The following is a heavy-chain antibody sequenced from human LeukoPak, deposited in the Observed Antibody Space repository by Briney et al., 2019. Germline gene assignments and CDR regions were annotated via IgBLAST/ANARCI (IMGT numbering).Heavy chain of an antibody. D-gene: IGHD3-22*01. CDR2: ISSDESEE. CDR1: GFIFSSYG. J-gene: IGHJ4*02. V-gene: IGHV3-30*18. Sequence: GGSLRLSCAASGFIFSSYGMHWVRQAPGKGLEWVAGISSDESEEFYVGSVKGRFITSRDSSKSMLYLQMNSLRIEDAAVYYCAKGGVSSAYHPVDYWGQGTLVTVSP. CDR3: AKGGVSSAYHPVDY.